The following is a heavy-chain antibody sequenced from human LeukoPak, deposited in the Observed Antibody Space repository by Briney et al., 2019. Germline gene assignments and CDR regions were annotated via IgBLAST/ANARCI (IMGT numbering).Heavy chain of an antibody. J-gene: IGHJ6*02. CDR2: ITGNTANT. D-gene: IGHD4-11*01. V-gene: IGHV3-23*01. CDR3: AKVLTTVYYYGMDV. CDR1: GFTFSNYA. Sequence: GGSLRLSCAASGFTFSNYAMTWVRLAPGKGLEWVSAITGNTANTYYADSVKGRFTISRDNSKNTLYLQMNSLRAEDTAVYYCAKVLTTVYYYGMDVWGQGTTVTVSS.